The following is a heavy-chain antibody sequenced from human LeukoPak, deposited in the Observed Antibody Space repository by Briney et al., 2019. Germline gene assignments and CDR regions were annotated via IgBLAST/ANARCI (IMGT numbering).Heavy chain of an antibody. CDR1: GGSITSGDYR. V-gene: IGHV4-39*01. CDR3: ARQFDY. CDR2: FYIRGSP. Sequence: SETLSLTCIVSGGSITSGDYRWGWNRQSPGKGLEWIGSFYIRGSPYCNPSLKSRVTISLDTSKNQFSLKLTSVTAADTAIYYCARQFDYWGPGTLVTVSS. J-gene: IGHJ4*02.